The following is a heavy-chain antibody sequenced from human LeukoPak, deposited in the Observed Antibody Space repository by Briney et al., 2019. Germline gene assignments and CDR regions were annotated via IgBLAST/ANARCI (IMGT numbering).Heavy chain of an antibody. J-gene: IGHJ6*02. V-gene: IGHV3-49*03. D-gene: IGHD4-17*01. CDR1: GFTFGDYA. CDR2: IRSKAYGGTT. CDR3: TRAPVTSHYYYGMDV. Sequence: PGGSLRLSCTASGFTFGDYAMSWFRQAPGKGLEWVGFIRSKAYGGTTEYAASVKGRFTISRDDSKSIAYLQMNSLKTEDTAVYYCTRAPVTSHYYYGMDVWGQGTTVTVSS.